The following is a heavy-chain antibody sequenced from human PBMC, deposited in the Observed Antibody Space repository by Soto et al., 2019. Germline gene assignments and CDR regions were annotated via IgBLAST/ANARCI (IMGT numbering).Heavy chain of an antibody. V-gene: IGHV3-23*01. D-gene: IGHD6-13*01. CDR1: RFTFSRYA. CDR2: LSGSGLST. CDR3: ARDTSSAAPFYYFDY. J-gene: IGHJ4*02. Sequence: PGGSLRLSCAASRFTFSRYAMSWVRQAPGKGLEWVSTLSGSGLSTHYADSVKGRFTISRDNSKNTLYLQMNSLRAEDTAVYYCARDTSSAAPFYYFDYWGQGTLVTVSS.